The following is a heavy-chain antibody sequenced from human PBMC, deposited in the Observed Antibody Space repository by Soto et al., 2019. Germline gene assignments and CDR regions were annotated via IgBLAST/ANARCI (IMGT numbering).Heavy chain of an antibody. CDR1: GFTVSSNY. V-gene: IGHV3-53*04. CDR2: IYSGGST. D-gene: IGHD6-13*01. Sequence: GGSLRLSCAASGFTVSSNYMSWVRQAPGKGLEWVSVIYSGGSTYYADSVKGRFTISRHNSKNTLYLQMNSLRAEDTAVYYCASLASIAAAGTLTGNDYWGQGTLVTVSS. J-gene: IGHJ4*02. CDR3: ASLASIAAAGTLTGNDY.